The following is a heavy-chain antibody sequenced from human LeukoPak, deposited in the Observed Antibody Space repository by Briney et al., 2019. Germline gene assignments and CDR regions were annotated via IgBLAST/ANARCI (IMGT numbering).Heavy chain of an antibody. J-gene: IGHJ5*02. CDR1: GGSISSSSFY. D-gene: IGHD2/OR15-2a*01. CDR3: ARAFTFPNWFDP. V-gene: IGHV4-39*01. Sequence: SETLSLTCTVSGGSISSSSFYWAWIRQPPGKGLEWIGSIYYSGTTYYNPSVKSRVTMTVDTSKKQFSLQLSSVAAADTAVYYCARAFTFPNWFDPWGQGTLVTVSS. CDR2: IYYSGTT.